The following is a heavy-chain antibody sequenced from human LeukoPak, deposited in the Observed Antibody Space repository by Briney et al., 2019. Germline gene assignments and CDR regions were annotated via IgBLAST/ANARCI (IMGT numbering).Heavy chain of an antibody. CDR2: ISSSSSYI. Sequence: GGSLRLSCAASGFTFSSYSMNWVRQAPGKGLEWVSSISSSSSYIYYADSVKGRFTISRDNAKNSLYLQMNSLRAEDTAVYYCARVAYCSGGSCSSAYWGQGTLVTVSS. V-gene: IGHV3-21*01. CDR3: ARVAYCSGGSCSSAY. D-gene: IGHD2-15*01. CDR1: GFTFSSYS. J-gene: IGHJ4*02.